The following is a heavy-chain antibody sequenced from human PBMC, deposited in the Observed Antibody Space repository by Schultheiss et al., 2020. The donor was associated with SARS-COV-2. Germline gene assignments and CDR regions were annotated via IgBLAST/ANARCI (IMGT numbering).Heavy chain of an antibody. CDR3: ARDRVVVAATLFRYYYYGMDV. CDR2: MNPNSGNT. CDR1: GYTFTSYE. J-gene: IGHJ6*02. D-gene: IGHD2-15*01. V-gene: IGHV1-8*01. Sequence: ASVKVSCKASGYTFTSYEINWVRQATGQGLEWMGWMNPNSGNTGYAQKFQGRVTMTRNTSISTAYMELSSLRSEDTAVYYCARDRVVVAATLFRYYYYGMDVWGQGTTVTVSS.